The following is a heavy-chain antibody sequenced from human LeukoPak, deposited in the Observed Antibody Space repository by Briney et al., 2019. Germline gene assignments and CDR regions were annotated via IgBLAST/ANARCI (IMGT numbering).Heavy chain of an antibody. D-gene: IGHD6-13*01. V-gene: IGHV7-4-1*02. CDR2: INTNTGNP. CDR1: GYTLTTYA. Sequence: ASVKVSCKASGYTLTTYAINWVRQAPGQGLEWMGWINTNTGNPTYDQGFTGRSVFSLDTSVSTAYLQISSLKAEDTAVYYCARGRGAAAGTPKYYYMDVWGKGTTVTVSS. CDR3: ARGRGAAAGTPKYYYMDV. J-gene: IGHJ6*03.